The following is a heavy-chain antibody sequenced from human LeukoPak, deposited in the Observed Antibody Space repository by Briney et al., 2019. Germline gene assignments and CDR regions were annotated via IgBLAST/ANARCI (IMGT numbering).Heavy chain of an antibody. CDR1: GFTFSSYA. D-gene: IGHD3-22*01. CDR3: AKDLLPYFDTSGYWGSAFDF. J-gene: IGHJ3*01. V-gene: IGHV3-23*01. Sequence: GGTLRLSCAASGFTFSSYAMNWVRQAPGKGLEWVSAISGSGGNTYYADSVKGRFTISRDNSKNTLYLQMNSLRAEDTAIYYCAKDLLPYFDTSGYWGSAFDFWGQGTMVTVSS. CDR2: ISGSGGNT.